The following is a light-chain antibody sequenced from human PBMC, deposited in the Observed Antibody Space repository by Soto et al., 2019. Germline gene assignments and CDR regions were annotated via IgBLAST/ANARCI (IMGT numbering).Light chain of an antibody. Sequence: DIPMTQSPSSLSASVGDRVTITCRASESISNWLAWYQQKPGKAPKLLIFKASNLERGVPSRFSGSGSGTEFTLNINSLQPDDFATYSCQQYTTYPLTVGGGTKVEIK. CDR3: QQYTTYPLT. J-gene: IGKJ4*01. CDR1: ESISNW. CDR2: KAS. V-gene: IGKV1-5*03.